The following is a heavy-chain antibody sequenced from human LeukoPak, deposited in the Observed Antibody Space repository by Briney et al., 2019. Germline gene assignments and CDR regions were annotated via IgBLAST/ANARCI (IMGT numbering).Heavy chain of an antibody. V-gene: IGHV3-30-3*01. J-gene: IGHJ3*02. CDR1: GFTFSNYA. CDR3: AIGSSSLRAVVVDIDI. CDR2: ISYTGSNK. Sequence: GGSLRLSCAASGFTFSNYAMHWVRQAPGKGLEWVTVISYTGSNKYYADSVKGRFTISRDNSKNTLYLQMNSLRTEDTAVYYCAIGSSSLRAVVVDIDILGEGTIVTVSS. D-gene: IGHD2-15*01.